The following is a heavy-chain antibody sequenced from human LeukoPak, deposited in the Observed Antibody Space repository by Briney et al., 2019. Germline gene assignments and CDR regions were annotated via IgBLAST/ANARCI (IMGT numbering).Heavy chain of an antibody. CDR3: ARDGYNSGGYYFDY. V-gene: IGHV4-59*12. J-gene: IGHJ4*02. D-gene: IGHD5-24*01. CDR2: ISDTVTT. Sequence: SETLSLTCTVSGGSISNYYWSWIRQSPGKGLEWIGYISDTVTTNYNPSLSSRVTISVDTSKNQFSLKLSSVTAADTAVYYCARDGYNSGGYYFDYWGQGTLVTVSS. CDR1: GGSISNYY.